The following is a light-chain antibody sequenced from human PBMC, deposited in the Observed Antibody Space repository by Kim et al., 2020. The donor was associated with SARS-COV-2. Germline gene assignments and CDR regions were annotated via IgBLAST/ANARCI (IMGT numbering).Light chain of an antibody. V-gene: IGKV1-5*03. CDR1: QSISSW. J-gene: IGKJ2*01. Sequence: DIQMTQSPSTLSASVGDRVTITCRASQSISSWLAWYQQKPGKAPKLLIFKASSLESGVPSRFSGSGSGTEFTLTISSLQPDDFATYYCQQYNSYPYTFGQGTKLEI. CDR2: KAS. CDR3: QQYNSYPYT.